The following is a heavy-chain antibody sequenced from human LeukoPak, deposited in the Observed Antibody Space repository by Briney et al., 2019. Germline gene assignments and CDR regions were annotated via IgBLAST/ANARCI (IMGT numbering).Heavy chain of an antibody. CDR2: ISYDGSNK. Sequence: RSLRLSCAASGFTFSFYAMHWVRQAPGKGLEWVAVISYDGSNKYYADSVKGRFTISRDNSKNTLYLQMNSLGAEDTAVYYCARSGIAVAGYFDYWGQGTLVTVSS. CDR1: GFTFSFYA. CDR3: ARSGIAVAGYFDY. V-gene: IGHV3-30*04. D-gene: IGHD6-19*01. J-gene: IGHJ4*02.